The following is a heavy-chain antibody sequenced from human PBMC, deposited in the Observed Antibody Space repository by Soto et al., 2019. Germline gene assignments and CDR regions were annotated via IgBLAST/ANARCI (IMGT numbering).Heavy chain of an antibody. CDR2: IIPIFGTA. J-gene: IGHJ6*02. D-gene: IGHD3-22*01. V-gene: IGHV1-69*13. CDR1: GGTFSSYA. CDR3: VGGIVVVITYYYYYGMDV. Sequence: GASVKVSCKASGGTFSSYAISWVRQAPGQGLEWMGGIIPIFGTANYAQKFQGRVTITADESTSTAYMELSSLRSEDTAVYYCVGGIVVVITYYYYYGMDVWGQGTTVTVSS.